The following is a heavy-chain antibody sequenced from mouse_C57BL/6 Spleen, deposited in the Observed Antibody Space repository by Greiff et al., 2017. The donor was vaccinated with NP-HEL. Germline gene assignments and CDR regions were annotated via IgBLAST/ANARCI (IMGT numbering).Heavy chain of an antibody. D-gene: IGHD2-4*01. CDR3: ARDDYDGAMDY. V-gene: IGHV1-76*01. CDR1: GYTFTDYY. Sequence: QVQLQQSGAELVRPGASVKLSCKASGYTFTDYYINWVKQRPGQGLEWIARIYPGSGNTYYNEKFKGKATLTAEKSSSTAYMQLSSLTSEDSAVYFCARDDYDGAMDYWGQGTSVTVSS. J-gene: IGHJ4*01. CDR2: IYPGSGNT.